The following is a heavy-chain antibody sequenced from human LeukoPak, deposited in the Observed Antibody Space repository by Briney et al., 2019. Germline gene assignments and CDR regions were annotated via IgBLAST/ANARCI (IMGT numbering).Heavy chain of an antibody. CDR2: IYYSGST. V-gene: IGHV4-59*01. D-gene: IGHD3-10*01. CDR1: GGSISSYY. J-gene: IGHJ3*02. Sequence: SETLSLTCTVSGGSISSYYWSWIRQPPGKGLEWIGYIYYSGSTNYNPSLTSRVTISVDTSKNQFSLKLSSVTAADTAVYYCACPLWFGDLPGAFDIWGQGTMVTASS. CDR3: ACPLWFGDLPGAFDI.